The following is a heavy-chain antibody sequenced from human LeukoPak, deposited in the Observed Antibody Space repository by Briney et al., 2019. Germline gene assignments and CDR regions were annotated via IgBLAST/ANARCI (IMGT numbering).Heavy chain of an antibody. D-gene: IGHD6-13*01. V-gene: IGHV3-74*01. J-gene: IGHJ6*02. CDR3: TREWIAAAFDYYGMDV. CDR1: GFTFSSYW. Sequence: GGSLRLSCAASGFTFSSYWMHWVRQAPGKGLVWVSRINSDGSSTSYADSVKGRFTISRDNAKNTLYLQMNSLRAEDTAVYYCTREWIAAAFDYYGMDVWGQGTTVTVSS. CDR2: INSDGSST.